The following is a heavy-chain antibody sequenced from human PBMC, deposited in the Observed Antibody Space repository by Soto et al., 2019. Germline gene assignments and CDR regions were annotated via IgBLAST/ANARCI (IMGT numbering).Heavy chain of an antibody. V-gene: IGHV3-11*06. CDR1: GFTFSDYY. CDR3: AREKHYYDSSGYNEYNWFDP. CDR2: ISSSSSYT. Sequence: LRLPCAASGFTFSDYYMRWIRQAPGKGLEWVSYISSSSSYTSYADSVKGRFTISRDNDKNSLYLQMNSLRAEDTAVYYCAREKHYYDSSGYNEYNWFDPWGQGTLVAASS. D-gene: IGHD3-22*01. J-gene: IGHJ5*02.